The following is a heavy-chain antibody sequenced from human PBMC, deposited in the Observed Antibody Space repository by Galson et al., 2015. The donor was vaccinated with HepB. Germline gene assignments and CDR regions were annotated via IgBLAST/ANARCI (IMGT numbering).Heavy chain of an antibody. V-gene: IGHV5-51*01. Sequence: QSGAEVKKPGESLKISCKGTGYSFTSYWIGWVRQMPGKGLEWMGIIHPGDSDTRYSPSFQGQVTISADTSSRTASLQWSSLKASDTAIHYCARQAVLGYTDFWGQGTLVTVSS. J-gene: IGHJ4*02. CDR1: GYSFTSYW. D-gene: IGHD5-18*01. CDR3: ARQAVLGYTDF. CDR2: IHPGDSDT.